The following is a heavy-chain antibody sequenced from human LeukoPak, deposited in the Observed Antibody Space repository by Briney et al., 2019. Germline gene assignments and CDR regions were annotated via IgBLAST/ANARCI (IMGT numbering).Heavy chain of an antibody. J-gene: IGHJ4*02. CDR1: GYTFTSYY. CDR2: INPNRAVT. CDR3: ARGRVADGDY. D-gene: IGHD6-19*01. V-gene: IGHV1-2*02. Sequence: ASVKVSCKASGYTFTSYYIHWVRQAPGQGPEWMGWINPNRAVTNYAQKFQGRVTMTSDTSITTAYMELGSLRSDDTAVYYCARGRVADGDYWGQGTLVTVSS.